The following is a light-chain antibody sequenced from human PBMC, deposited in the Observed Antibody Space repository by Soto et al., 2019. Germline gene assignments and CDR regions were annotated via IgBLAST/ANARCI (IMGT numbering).Light chain of an antibody. V-gene: IGKV3-20*01. Sequence: IVLTQSPDTLSLSPWESATLSCRASQSVSRYLAWYQQKPGQTPRLLLYEASSRATGIPDRFSGSGSGTDFTLTISRLEPEDFAVYYCQQYGNSLTWTFGQGTKVDIK. CDR2: EAS. CDR3: QQYGNSLTWT. J-gene: IGKJ1*01. CDR1: QSVSRY.